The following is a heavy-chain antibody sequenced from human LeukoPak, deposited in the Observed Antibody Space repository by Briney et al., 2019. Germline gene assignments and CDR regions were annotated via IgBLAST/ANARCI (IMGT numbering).Heavy chain of an antibody. J-gene: IGHJ5*02. CDR1: GYSISSGYY. D-gene: IGHD3-10*01. CDR2: IYYSGST. Sequence: SETLSLTCAVSGYSISSGYYWSWIRQPPGKGLEWIGYIYYSGSTYYNPSLKSRVTISVDTSKNQFSLKLSAVTAADTAVYYCARVVWYYYGSGNWFDLWGQGTLVTVSS. CDR3: ARVVWYYYGSGNWFDL. V-gene: IGHV4-30-4*08.